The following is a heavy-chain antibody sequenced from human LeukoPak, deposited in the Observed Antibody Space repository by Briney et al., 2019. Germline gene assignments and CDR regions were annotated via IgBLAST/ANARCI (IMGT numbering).Heavy chain of an antibody. CDR1: GFTFSEHA. CDR2: VGSADKT. D-gene: IGHD2-8*01. J-gene: IGHJ3*02. Sequence: PGGSLRLSCAASGFTFSEHAMHWVRQAPGKGLEWVSSVGSADKTFYTDSVKGRFSISRDDSKNTLSLQMNSLRLEDTAVYYCAKDSWSRNGIYDPFDIWGQGTVVTVSS. CDR3: AKDSWSRNGIYDPFDI. V-gene: IGHV3-23*01.